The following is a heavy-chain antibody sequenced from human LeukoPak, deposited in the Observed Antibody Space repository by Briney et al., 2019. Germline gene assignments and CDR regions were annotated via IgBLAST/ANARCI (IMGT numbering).Heavy chain of an antibody. CDR2: IYYSGST. J-gene: IGHJ4*02. Sequence: SETLSLTCTVSGGSISSHYWSWIRQPPGKGLEWIGYIYYSGSTNYNPSLKSRVTISVDTSKNQFSLKLSSVTAAGTAVYYCARLYYDILTGYYNLDYWGQGTLVTVSS. V-gene: IGHV4-59*11. D-gene: IGHD3-9*01. CDR3: ARLYYDILTGYYNLDY. CDR1: GGSISSHY.